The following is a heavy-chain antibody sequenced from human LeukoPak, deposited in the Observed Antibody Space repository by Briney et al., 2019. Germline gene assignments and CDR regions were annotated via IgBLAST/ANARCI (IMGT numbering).Heavy chain of an antibody. D-gene: IGHD2-15*01. V-gene: IGHV6-1*01. CDR2: TYYRSKWHS. CDR3: ARGYCSDRTCLGDDI. J-gene: IGHJ3*02. CDR1: GDSVSSNSAA. Sequence: SQTLSLTFAISGDSVSSNSAAWNWIRQSPSRGLEWLGRTYYRSKWHSDYAVSVKSRITINPDTSKNQFSLQLNSVTPEDTAVYYCARGYCSDRTCLGDDIWGQGTMVTVSS.